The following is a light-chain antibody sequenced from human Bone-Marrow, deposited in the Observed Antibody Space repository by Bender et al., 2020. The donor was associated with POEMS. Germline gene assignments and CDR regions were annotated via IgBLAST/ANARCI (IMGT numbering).Light chain of an antibody. CDR3: ATWDDSLNGWV. Sequence: QSVLTQPPSASGTPGQRVTISCSGSSSKFGSYPVNWYQQLPGAAPKLVIFNNSQRPSGVPDRFSGSNSGTSASLALSRLVSDDVAALYSATWDDSLNGWVFGGGTKLTVL. J-gene: IGLJ3*02. CDR2: NNS. V-gene: IGLV1-44*01. CDR1: SSKFGSYP.